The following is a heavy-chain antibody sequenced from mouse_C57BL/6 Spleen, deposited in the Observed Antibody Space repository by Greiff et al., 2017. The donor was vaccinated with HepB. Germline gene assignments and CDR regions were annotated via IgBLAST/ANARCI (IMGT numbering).Heavy chain of an antibody. D-gene: IGHD1-1*01. CDR2: IRSKSNNYAT. V-gene: IGHV10-1*01. J-gene: IGHJ4*01. CDR3: VSELRYYAMDY. Sequence: LVESGGGLVQPKGSLKLSCAASGFSFNTYAMNWVRQAPGKGLEWVARIRSKSNNYATYYADSVKDRFTISRDDSESMLYLQMNNLKTEDTAMYYCVSELRYYAMDYWVQGTSVTVSS. CDR1: GFSFNTYA.